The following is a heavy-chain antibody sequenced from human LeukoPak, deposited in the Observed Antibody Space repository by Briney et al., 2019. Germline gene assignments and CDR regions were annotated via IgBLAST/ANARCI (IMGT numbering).Heavy chain of an antibody. CDR2: IKSKTDGGTT. Sequence: TGGSLRLSCAASGFTFSNAWMSWVRQAPGKGLEWVGRIKSKTDGGTTDYAAPVKGRFTISRYDSKNTLYLQMNSLKTEDTAVYYCTTKQYYGSGRFDPWGQGTLVTVSS. V-gene: IGHV3-15*01. CDR3: TTKQYYGSGRFDP. CDR1: GFTFSNAW. J-gene: IGHJ5*02. D-gene: IGHD3-10*01.